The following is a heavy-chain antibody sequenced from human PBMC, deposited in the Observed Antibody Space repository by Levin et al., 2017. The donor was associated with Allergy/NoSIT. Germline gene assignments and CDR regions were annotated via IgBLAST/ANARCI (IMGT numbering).Heavy chain of an antibody. CDR1: GGSISSTSYY. CDR2: VYYSGST. V-gene: IGHV4-39*07. D-gene: IGHD3-9*01. J-gene: IGHJ4*02. CDR3: ASSVYDIFTGYHGPFDY. Sequence: SETLSLTCTLSGGSISSTSYYWGWIRQPPGTGLEWIGSVYYSGSTYYNPSLKSRLTISVDTSRSQFSLVLSSVTAADTAVYFCASSVYDIFTGYHGPFDYWGQGTLVTVSS.